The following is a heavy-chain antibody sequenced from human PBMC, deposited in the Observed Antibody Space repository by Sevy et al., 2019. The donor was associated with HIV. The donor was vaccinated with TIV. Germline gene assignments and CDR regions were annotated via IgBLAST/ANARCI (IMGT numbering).Heavy chain of an antibody. CDR1: GFTFSRYS. CDR3: ARQGRVWCEFDS. D-gene: IGHD6-19*01. Sequence: GGSLRLSCVASGFTFSRYSMNWVRQAPGKGLEWVSNIGSTVPTIYYADSVKGRFTMSRDNAKNTMYLQMNSLREEDTAAYYSARQGRVWCEFDSWGKGTLVTVSA. CDR2: IGSTVPTI. J-gene: IGHJ4*02. V-gene: IGHV3-48*02.